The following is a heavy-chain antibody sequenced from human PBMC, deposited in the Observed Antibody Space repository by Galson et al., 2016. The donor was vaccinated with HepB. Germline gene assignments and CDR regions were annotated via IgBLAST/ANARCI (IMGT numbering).Heavy chain of an antibody. D-gene: IGHD2-2*03. CDR3: ARSPTGFCSRTKCYGFNYLDR. Sequence: SVKVSCKASGYTFISYVIQWVRQAPGHRLEWMGWINAGNGNTKYSQKFQGRVIIDRDTSASTAYIELSSLRPEDTAIYYCARSPTGFCSRTKCYGFNYLDRWGQGTPVTVSS. CDR1: GYTFISYV. J-gene: IGHJ4*02. CDR2: INAGNGNT. V-gene: IGHV1-3*01.